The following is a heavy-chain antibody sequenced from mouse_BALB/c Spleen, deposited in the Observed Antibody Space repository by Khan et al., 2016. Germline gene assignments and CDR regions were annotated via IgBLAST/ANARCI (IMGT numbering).Heavy chain of an antibody. V-gene: IGHV3-2*02. J-gene: IGHJ1*01. CDR3: ARDYGYSYWYFDV. Sequence: EVGLVESGPGLVKPSQSLSLTCTVTGYSITSDYAWNWIRHFPGNKLEWMGYITYSGFTSYNPSLKSRISITRDTSKNQFFLQLNSVTTENTATYYCARDYGYSYWYFDVWGAGTTVTVSS. CDR2: ITYSGFT. CDR1: GYSITSDYA. D-gene: IGHD1-2*01.